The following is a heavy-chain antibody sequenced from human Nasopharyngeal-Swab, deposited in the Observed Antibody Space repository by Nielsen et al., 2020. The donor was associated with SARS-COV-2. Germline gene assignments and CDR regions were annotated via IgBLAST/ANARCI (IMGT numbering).Heavy chain of an antibody. V-gene: IGHV4-4*08. Sequence: SETLSLTCTVSGGTVSGGSISSYYWSWIRQPPGKGLEWIGYIHSSGSTKYNPSLKSRVTISKDTSKNQFSLRLSSVTAADTAVYYCARDRSRGWYNSFDHWGQGTLVTVSS. D-gene: IGHD6-19*01. CDR2: IHSSGST. CDR3: ARDRSRGWYNSFDH. CDR1: VSGGTVSGGSISSYY. J-gene: IGHJ4*02.